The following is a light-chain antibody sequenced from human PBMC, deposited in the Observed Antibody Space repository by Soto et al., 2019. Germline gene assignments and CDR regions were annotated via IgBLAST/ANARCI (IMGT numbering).Light chain of an antibody. Sequence: DIQMTQSPSTLSASVGDRGTITCRASQSISSCLAWYQQNPGKAPKLLIYKASSLESGAQSRFRGSESGTEFTLSISSLQTDDFAPYYCHHYNSYSPYTFGPGTKLEIK. CDR3: HHYNSYSPYT. V-gene: IGKV1-5*03. CDR2: KAS. J-gene: IGKJ2*01. CDR1: QSISSC.